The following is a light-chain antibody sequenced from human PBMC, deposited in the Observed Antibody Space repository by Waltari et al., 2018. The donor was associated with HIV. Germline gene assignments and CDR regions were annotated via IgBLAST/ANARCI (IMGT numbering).Light chain of an antibody. V-gene: IGKV4-1*01. CDR1: QSILYSSNNKNY. CDR3: QQYYSTLYT. Sequence: DIVMTQSPDSLAVSLGERATINCKYSQSILYSSNNKNYLAWYQQKPGQPPKLLISWASTRESGVPDRFSGSGSGTDFTLTIRSLQAEDVAVYYCQQYYSTLYTFGQGTKLEIK. CDR2: WAS. J-gene: IGKJ2*01.